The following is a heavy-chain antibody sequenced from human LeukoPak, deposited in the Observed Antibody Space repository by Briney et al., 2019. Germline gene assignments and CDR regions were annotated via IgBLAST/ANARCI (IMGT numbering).Heavy chain of an antibody. Sequence: SETLSLTCTVSGGSISSGGYYWSWIRQHPGKGLEWIGYIYYSGSTYYNPSLKSRVTISVDTSKNQFSLKLSSVTAADTAVYYCARPGEAGIYYGMDVWGQGTTVTVSS. CDR1: GGSISSGGYY. J-gene: IGHJ6*02. CDR3: ARPGEAGIYYGMDV. V-gene: IGHV4-31*03. CDR2: IYYSGST. D-gene: IGHD3-16*01.